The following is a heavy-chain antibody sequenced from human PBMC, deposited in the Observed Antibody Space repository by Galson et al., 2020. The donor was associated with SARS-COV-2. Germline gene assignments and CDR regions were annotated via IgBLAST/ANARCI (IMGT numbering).Heavy chain of an antibody. V-gene: IGHV3-21*01. CDR1: GFTFSSYS. J-gene: IGHJ5*02. CDR3: ARDYDILTGYYYNWFDP. CDR2: ISSSSNYI. D-gene: IGHD3-9*01. Sequence: GESLKISCAASGFTFSSYSMNWVRQAPGKGLEWVSSISSSSNYIYYADSVKGRFTISRDNAKNSLYLQMNSLRAEDTAVYYCARDYDILTGYYYNWFDPWGQGTLVTVSS.